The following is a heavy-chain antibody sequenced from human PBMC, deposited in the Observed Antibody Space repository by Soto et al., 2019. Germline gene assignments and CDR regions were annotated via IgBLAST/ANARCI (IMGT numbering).Heavy chain of an antibody. V-gene: IGHV1-8*01. CDR1: GYTFTSYD. CDR3: AIPRKNYGDSYYYYYYGMDV. Sequence: ASVKVSCKASGYTFTSYDINWVRQATGQGLEWMGWMNPNSGNTGYAQKFQGRVTMTRNTSISTAYMELSSLRSEDTAVYYCAIPRKNYGDSYYYYYYGMDVWRQGTTATVSS. CDR2: MNPNSGNT. J-gene: IGHJ6*02. D-gene: IGHD4-17*01.